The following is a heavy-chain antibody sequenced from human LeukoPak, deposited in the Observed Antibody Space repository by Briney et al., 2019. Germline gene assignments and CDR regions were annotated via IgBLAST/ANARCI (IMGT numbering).Heavy chain of an antibody. CDR2: IYYSGST. Sequence: SETLSLTCTVSGGSISSYYWSWIRPPPGRGLEWMGYIYYSGSTNYNPSLKSRVTISVDTSKNQVSLKRSCVTAADTAVYYCARVGIAAAGTFDPWGQGTLVTVSS. CDR1: GGSISSYY. V-gene: IGHV4-59*01. CDR3: ARVGIAAAGTFDP. D-gene: IGHD6-13*01. J-gene: IGHJ5*02.